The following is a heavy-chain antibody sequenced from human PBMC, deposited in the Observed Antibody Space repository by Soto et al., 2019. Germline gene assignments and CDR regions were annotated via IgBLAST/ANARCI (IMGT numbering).Heavy chain of an antibody. Sequence: PGGSLRLSCFASGFTFSNYGIHWVRQAPGKGLEWVAVIWSDGSNKYYAGSVKGRFTISRDNSRNTLFLQMNSLRADDTAVYYCVKEERPHYYYYGMDVWGQGTTVTVSS. CDR2: IWSDGSNK. CDR3: VKEERPHYYYYGMDV. CDR1: GFTFSNYG. V-gene: IGHV3-33*06. J-gene: IGHJ6*02.